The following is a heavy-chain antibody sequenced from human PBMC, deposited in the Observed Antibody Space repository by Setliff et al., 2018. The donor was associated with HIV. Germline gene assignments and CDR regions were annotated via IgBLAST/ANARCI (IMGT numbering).Heavy chain of an antibody. V-gene: IGHV1-8*01. D-gene: IGHD6-13*01. CDR3: ARVPPAAAGYYYGMDV. CDR2: MNPYSGDT. J-gene: IGHJ6*02. Sequence: ASVKVSCKAFGYTFASYELYWVRQPPGQGLEWMGWMNPYSGDTGSAQKFQGRVSLTSNTAISTAYMELSSLRSEDTAVYYCARVPPAAAGYYYGMDVWGQGTTVTVSS. CDR1: GYTFASYE.